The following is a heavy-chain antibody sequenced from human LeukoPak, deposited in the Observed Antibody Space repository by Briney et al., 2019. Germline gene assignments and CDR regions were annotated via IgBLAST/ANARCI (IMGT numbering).Heavy chain of an antibody. J-gene: IGHJ4*02. Sequence: ASVKASCKASGYTFTGYYMHWVRQAPGQGLEWMGIINPSGGSTSYAQKFQGRVTMTRDTSTSTVYMELSSLRSEDTAVYYCASHSGLYGGYVDYWGQGTLVTVSS. D-gene: IGHD3-16*01. CDR3: ASHSGLYGGYVDY. CDR2: INPSGGST. CDR1: GYTFTGYY. V-gene: IGHV1-46*01.